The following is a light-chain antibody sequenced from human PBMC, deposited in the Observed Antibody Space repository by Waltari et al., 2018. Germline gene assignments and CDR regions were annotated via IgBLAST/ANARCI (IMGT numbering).Light chain of an antibody. Sequence: QLVLTQSPSASASLGASVKLTCTLSSGHSSNVIAWLPQQAEKGPRYLMKVNSDGSHRKGDGIPDRVSGSTSGAERYLTISRVQPEDEADYYCQTGGHGTWVFGGGTKLTVL. J-gene: IGLJ3*02. V-gene: IGLV4-69*01. CDR2: VNSDGSH. CDR1: SGHSSNV. CDR3: QTGGHGTWV.